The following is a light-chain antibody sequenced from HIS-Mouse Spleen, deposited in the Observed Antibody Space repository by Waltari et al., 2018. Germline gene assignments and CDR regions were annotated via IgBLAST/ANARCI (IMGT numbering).Light chain of an antibody. CDR2: DVS. J-gene: IGLJ2*01. V-gene: IGLV2-11*01. CDR1: SSDVGRYNY. Sequence: QSALTQPRSVSGSPGQSVPISCTGTSSDVGRYNYVSWYQQHPGKAPKRMIYDVSKRPSGVPDRFSGSKSGNTASLTISGLQAEDEADYYCCSYAGSYPVVFGGGTKLTVL. CDR3: CSYAGSYPVV.